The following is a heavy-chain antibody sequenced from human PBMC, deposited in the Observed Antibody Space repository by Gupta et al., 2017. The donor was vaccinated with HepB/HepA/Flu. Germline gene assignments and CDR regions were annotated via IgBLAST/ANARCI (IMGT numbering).Heavy chain of an antibody. V-gene: IGHV1-46*01. Sequence: QVQLVQSGPEVKPPGASVKISCKASQDTFPSHYIHWVRQAPGQGLEWLGVINPIGDGTNYAQKFRGRVTLTRDTSTSSFYMEFTSLRSEDTAVYYCARGRVPTTKSGWLDPWGQGTLVTVSS. J-gene: IGHJ5*02. D-gene: IGHD1-26*01. CDR2: INPIGDGT. CDR3: ARGRVPTTKSGWLDP. CDR1: QDTFPSHY.